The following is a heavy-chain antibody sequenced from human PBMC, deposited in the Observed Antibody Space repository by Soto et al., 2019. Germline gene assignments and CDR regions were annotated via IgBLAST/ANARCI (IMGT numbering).Heavy chain of an antibody. Sequence: SGPTLVKPTQTLTLTCTFSGFSLSTSGVGVGWIRQPPGKALEWLALIYWDDDKRYSPSLKSRLTITKDTSKNQVVLTMTNMDPVDTATYYCAHGSESWDNNWFDPWGQGTLVTVSS. V-gene: IGHV2-5*02. J-gene: IGHJ5*02. CDR2: IYWDDDK. D-gene: IGHD1-26*01. CDR3: AHGSESWDNNWFDP. CDR1: GFSLSTSGVG.